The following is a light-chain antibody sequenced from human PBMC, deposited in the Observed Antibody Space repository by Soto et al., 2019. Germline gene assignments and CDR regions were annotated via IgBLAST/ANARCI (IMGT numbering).Light chain of an antibody. CDR1: SIDFGGYHH. V-gene: IGLV2-14*01. CDR2: ELS. CDR3: FSYTSSPDYV. J-gene: IGLJ1*01. Sequence: QSLLAHPTSVSVSPRQSITISCTGTSIDFGGYHHVSCYKLHPGKAPKLMPYELSNRPSGVSNRFSGSKSGNTASLTISGLQAEDEADYDCFSYTSSPDYVFGTGTKV.